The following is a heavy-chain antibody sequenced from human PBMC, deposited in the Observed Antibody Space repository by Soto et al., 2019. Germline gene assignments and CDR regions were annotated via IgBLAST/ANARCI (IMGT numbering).Heavy chain of an antibody. J-gene: IGHJ4*02. Sequence: GGSLRLSCAASGFSFTTYAMHWVRQAPGKGLEWVAVISDDGSIKYYADSVKGRFTISRDNSKNTFSLQMNSRRGDDTAVYFCARAIETAMDPCDYWGQGTLVTVSS. V-gene: IGHV3-30-3*01. CDR3: ARAIETAMDPCDY. D-gene: IGHD5-18*01. CDR2: ISDDGSIK. CDR1: GFSFTTYA.